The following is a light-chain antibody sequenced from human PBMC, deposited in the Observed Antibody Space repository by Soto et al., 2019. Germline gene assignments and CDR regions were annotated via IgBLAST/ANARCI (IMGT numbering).Light chain of an antibody. CDR2: TAS. V-gene: IGKV3-20*01. J-gene: IGKJ5*01. Sequence: IVLTQSPGTLSLSPGERATLCCRASQSVSSSYLAWYQQKPGQAPRLLISTASSRATGIPDRFSGSGSGTDFTLTITRLEPEDFAVYYCLQYGSSPHTFGQGTRLEIK. CDR1: QSVSSSY. CDR3: LQYGSSPHT.